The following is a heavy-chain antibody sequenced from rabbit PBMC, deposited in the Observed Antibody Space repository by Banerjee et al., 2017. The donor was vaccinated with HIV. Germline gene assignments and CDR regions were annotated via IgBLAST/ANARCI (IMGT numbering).Heavy chain of an antibody. J-gene: IGHJ6*01. Sequence: QEQLEESGGDLVKPEGSLTLTCTASGFSFSSSYWICWVRQAPGKGLEWIACIYAGSSGSTYYAIWAKGRFTISKTSSTTVTLQMTSLTAADTATYFCAREVGGSSPIYGMDLWGPVTLVTVS. V-gene: IGHV1S45*01. CDR1: GFSFSSSYW. D-gene: IGHD8-1*01. CDR2: IYAGSSGST. CDR3: AREVGGSSPIYGMDL.